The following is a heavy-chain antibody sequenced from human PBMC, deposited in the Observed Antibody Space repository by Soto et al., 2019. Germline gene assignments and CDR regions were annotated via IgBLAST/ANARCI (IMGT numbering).Heavy chain of an antibody. J-gene: IGHJ6*02. V-gene: IGHV5-10-1*03. CDR1: GYTFSNYW. Sequence: EVQLVQSGAEVKKPGESLTISCQGSGYTFSNYWICWARQMPGKGLEWMGRIDPSDSYTDYSPSFQGHVSISVDKSINTAYLQWSSLKASDSAMYYCATHSGSGSNNYYYYGMDVWGQGTTVTVSS. CDR3: ATHSGSGSNNYYYYGMDV. CDR2: IDPSDSYT. D-gene: IGHD3-10*01.